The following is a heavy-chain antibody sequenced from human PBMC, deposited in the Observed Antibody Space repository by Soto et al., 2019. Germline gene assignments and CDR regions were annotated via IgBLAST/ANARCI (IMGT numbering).Heavy chain of an antibody. CDR1: GFTFSSYW. D-gene: IGHD3-10*01. J-gene: IGHJ6*02. Sequence: EVQLVESGGGLVRPGGSLRLSCAASGFTFSSYWMPWVRQAPGKGLVWVSRMNEDGGTTDYADSVKGRFTISRDNAKNTLYLQMNSLRVEDTAVYYCASDLSGRPDVWGQGTTVTVSS. V-gene: IGHV3-74*02. CDR3: ASDLSGRPDV. CDR2: MNEDGGTT.